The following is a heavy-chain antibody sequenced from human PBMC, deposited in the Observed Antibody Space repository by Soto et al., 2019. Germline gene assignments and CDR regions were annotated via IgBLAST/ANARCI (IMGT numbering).Heavy chain of an antibody. CDR1: SGSISSSNW. CDR3: ARRSSGWGDFYMDV. V-gene: IGHV4-4*02. J-gene: IGHJ6*03. D-gene: IGHD6-19*01. Sequence: SETLSLTCAVSSGSISSSNWWSWVRQPPGKGLEWIGEIYHSGSTNYNPSLKSRVTISVDKSNHQFSLKLSSVTAADTAVYYCARRSSGWGDFYMDVWGKGTMVTVSS. CDR2: IYHSGST.